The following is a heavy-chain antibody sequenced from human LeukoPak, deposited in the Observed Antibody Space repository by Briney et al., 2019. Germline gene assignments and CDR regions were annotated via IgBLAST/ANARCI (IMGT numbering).Heavy chain of an antibody. CDR2: ISWNSGSI. J-gene: IGHJ4*02. CDR1: GFTFDDYA. V-gene: IGHV3-9*01. CDR3: AKIESRVTPEYFDY. D-gene: IGHD2-21*02. Sequence: PGRSLRLSCAASGFTFDDYAMHWVRQAPGKGLEWVSGISWNSGSIGYADSVKGRFTISRDNAKNSLYLQMNSLRAEDTAVYYCAKIESRVTPEYFDYWGQGTLVTVSS.